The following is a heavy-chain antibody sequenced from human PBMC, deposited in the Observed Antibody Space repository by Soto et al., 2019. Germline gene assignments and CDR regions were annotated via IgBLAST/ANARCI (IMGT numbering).Heavy chain of an antibody. V-gene: IGHV3-74*01. CDR2: IKTDGSIT. CDR1: GFSFSNYW. CDR3: ARVAKGAWYFDL. J-gene: IGHJ2*01. Sequence: EVQLVESGGGLVKPGGSLRLSCAASGFSFSNYWMHWVRQVPGEGLVWVSRIKTDGSITNYAASVRGRFTISRDNAENTLYLQMTSLRAEDTAVYYCARVAKGAWYFDLWGRGTLVTVSS. D-gene: IGHD3-16*01.